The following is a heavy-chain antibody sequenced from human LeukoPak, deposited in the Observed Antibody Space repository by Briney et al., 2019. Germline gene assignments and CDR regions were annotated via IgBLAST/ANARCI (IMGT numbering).Heavy chain of an antibody. J-gene: IGHJ4*02. CDR3: ARGLLWFGELFKGGYYFDY. V-gene: IGHV4-39*07. CDR1: SGSISSSSYY. D-gene: IGHD3-10*01. CDR2: IYYSGST. Sequence: SETLSLTCTVSSGSISSSSYYWGWIRQPPGKGLEWIGSIYYSGSTYYNPSLKSRVTISVDTSKNQLSLKLSSVTAADTAVYYCARGLLWFGELFKGGYYFDYWGQGTLVTVSS.